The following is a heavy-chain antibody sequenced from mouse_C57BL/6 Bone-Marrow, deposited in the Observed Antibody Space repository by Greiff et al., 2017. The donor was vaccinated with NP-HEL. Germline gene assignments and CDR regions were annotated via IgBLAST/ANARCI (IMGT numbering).Heavy chain of an antibody. V-gene: IGHV1-59*01. J-gene: IGHJ3*01. D-gene: IGHD2-3*01. CDR3: AREGGLLPAWFAY. Sequence: QVQLQQPGAELVRPGTSVKLSCKASGYTFTSYWMHWVKQRPGQGLEWIGVIDPSDSYTNYNQKFKGKATLTVDTSSSTAYMQLSSLTSEDSAVYYCAREGGLLPAWFAYWGQGTLDTVSA. CDR1: GYTFTSYW. CDR2: IDPSDSYT.